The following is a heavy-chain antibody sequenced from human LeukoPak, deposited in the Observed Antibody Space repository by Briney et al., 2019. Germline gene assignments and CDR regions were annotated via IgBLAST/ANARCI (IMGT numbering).Heavy chain of an antibody. V-gene: IGHV3-15*04. Sequence: GGSLRLSCAASGFTFSNAWMSWVRQAPGKGLEWVGRIESKTDGGTTDYAAPVKGRFTVSRDDSKTTLYLQMNSLKTEDTAVYYCATDRYGSAWGQGTLVTVSS. CDR3: ATDRYGSA. CDR2: IESKTDGGTT. J-gene: IGHJ4*02. D-gene: IGHD3-10*01. CDR1: GFTFSNAW.